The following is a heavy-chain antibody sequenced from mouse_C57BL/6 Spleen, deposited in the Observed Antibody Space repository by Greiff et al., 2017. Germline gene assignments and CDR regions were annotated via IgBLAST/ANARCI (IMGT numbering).Heavy chain of an antibody. Sequence: QVQLQQPGAELVKPGASVKMSCKASGYTFTSYWITWVKQRPGQGLEWIGDIYPGSGSTNYSEKFKSKATLTVDTSSSTAYMQLSSLTSEDSAVYYCARFYYDYAVDYWGQGTTLTVSS. J-gene: IGHJ2*01. CDR3: ARFYYDYAVDY. CDR1: GYTFTSYW. V-gene: IGHV1-55*01. D-gene: IGHD2-4*01. CDR2: IYPGSGST.